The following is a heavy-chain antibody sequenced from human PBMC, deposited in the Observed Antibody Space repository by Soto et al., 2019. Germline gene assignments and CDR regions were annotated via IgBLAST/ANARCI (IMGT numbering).Heavy chain of an antibody. Sequence: GGSLRLSCAASGFTFSSYGMHWVRQAPGKWLEWVAVIWYDGSNKYYADSVKGRFTISRDNSKNTLYLQMNSLRAEDTAVYYCARTTVVPVAVSGWDLHYWGQGT. CDR3: ARTTVVPVAVSGWDLHY. V-gene: IGHV3-33*01. CDR2: IWYDGSNK. D-gene: IGHD2-2*01. CDR1: GFTFSSYG. J-gene: IGHJ1*01.